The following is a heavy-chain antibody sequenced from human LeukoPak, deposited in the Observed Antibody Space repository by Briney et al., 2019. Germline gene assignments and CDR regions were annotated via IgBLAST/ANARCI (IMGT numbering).Heavy chain of an antibody. D-gene: IGHD5-18*01. Sequence: SETLSLTCAVYGGSFSGYYWSWIRQPPGKGLEWIGEINHSGSTNYNPSLKSRVTISVDTSKNQFSLKLSSVTAADTAVYYCARGPGQLLLRFFDYWGQGTLVTVSS. V-gene: IGHV4-34*01. J-gene: IGHJ4*02. CDR3: ARGPGQLLLRFFDY. CDR1: GGSFSGYY. CDR2: INHSGST.